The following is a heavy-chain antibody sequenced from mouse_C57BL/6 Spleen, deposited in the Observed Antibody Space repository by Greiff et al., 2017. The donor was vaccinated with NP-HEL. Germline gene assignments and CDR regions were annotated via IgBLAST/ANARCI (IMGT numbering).Heavy chain of an antibody. J-gene: IGHJ4*01. V-gene: IGHV1-61*01. Sequence: QVQLQQSGAELVRPGSSVKLSCKASGYTFTSYWMDWVKQRPGQGLEWIGNIYPSDSETHYNQKFKDKATLTVDKSSSTAYMQLSSLTSEDSAVYYCAQDSSGYRAMDYWGQGTSVTVSS. CDR2: IYPSDSET. D-gene: IGHD3-2*02. CDR1: GYTFTSYW. CDR3: AQDSSGYRAMDY.